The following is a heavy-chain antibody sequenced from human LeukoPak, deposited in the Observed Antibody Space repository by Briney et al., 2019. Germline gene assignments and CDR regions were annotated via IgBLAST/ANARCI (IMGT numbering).Heavy chain of an antibody. CDR2: INPSGGST. V-gene: IGHV1-46*01. CDR1: GYTFTSYY. D-gene: IGHD6-13*01. Sequence: AASVKVSCKASGYTFTSYYMHWVRQAPGQGLEWMGIINPSGGSTSYAQKFQGRVTMTRNTSISTAYMELSSLRSEDTAVYYCASIAAASPYYYYGMDVWGQGTTVTVSS. J-gene: IGHJ6*02. CDR3: ASIAAASPYYYYGMDV.